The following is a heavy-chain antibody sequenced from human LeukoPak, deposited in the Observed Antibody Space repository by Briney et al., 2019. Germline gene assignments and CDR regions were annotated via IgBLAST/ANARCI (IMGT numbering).Heavy chain of an antibody. J-gene: IGHJ4*02. CDR3: ARDQIDSVWGSHRPYFDL. CDR2: ISPYKGDT. V-gene: IGHV1-18*01. D-gene: IGHD3-16*02. Sequence: ASVKVSCKTSGYTFNSYGISWVRQAPGQGLECMGWISPYKGDTKYTQNLQGRVIMTTDTSASTAYMELRSLSSDDTAVYYCARDQIDSVWGSHRPYFDLWGQGTLVTVPS. CDR1: GYTFNSYG.